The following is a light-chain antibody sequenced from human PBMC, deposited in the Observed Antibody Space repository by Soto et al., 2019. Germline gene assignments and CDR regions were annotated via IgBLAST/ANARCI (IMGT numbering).Light chain of an antibody. Sequence: QPVLTQSSSASASLGSSVKLTCTLSSGHSSYIIAWHQQQPGKAPRYLMKLEGSGSYNKGSGVPDRFSGSSSGADCYLTISNLQSEDEADYYCETWDSNTHVFGTGTKLTVL. J-gene: IGLJ1*01. CDR2: LEGSGSY. CDR1: SGHSSYI. V-gene: IGLV4-60*03. CDR3: ETWDSNTHV.